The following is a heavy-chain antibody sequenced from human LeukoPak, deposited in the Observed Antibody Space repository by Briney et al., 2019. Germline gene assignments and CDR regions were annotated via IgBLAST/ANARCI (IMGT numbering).Heavy chain of an antibody. CDR3: ARSLSSTSYYYMDI. CDR1: GGSISSYH. CDR2: T. D-gene: IGHD2-2*01. J-gene: IGHJ6*03. Sequence: SETLSLTCTVSGGSISSYHWSWIRQPPGKGLEWIGSTNYNPSLKSRVTISVDTSKNQFSLRLSSVTAADTAVYYCARSLSSTSYYYMDIWGKGTTVTVSS. V-gene: IGHV4-4*09.